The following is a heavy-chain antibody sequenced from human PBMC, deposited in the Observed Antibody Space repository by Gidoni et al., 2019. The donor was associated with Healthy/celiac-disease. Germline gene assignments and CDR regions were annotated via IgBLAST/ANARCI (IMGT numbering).Heavy chain of an antibody. J-gene: IGHJ3*02. CDR2: ISYDGSNK. D-gene: IGHD6-19*01. CDR3: ARDMDWGSGWFDAFDI. CDR1: GFTFSSYA. V-gene: IGHV3-30-3*01. Sequence: QVQLVESGGGVVQPGRSLRLSCAASGFTFSSYAMHWVRQAPGKGLEWVAVISYDGSNKYYADSMKGRFTISRDNSKNTLYLQMNSLRAEDTAVYYCARDMDWGSGWFDAFDIWGQGTMVTVSS.